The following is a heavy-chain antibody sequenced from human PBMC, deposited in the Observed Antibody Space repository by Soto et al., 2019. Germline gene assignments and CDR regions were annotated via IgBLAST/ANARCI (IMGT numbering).Heavy chain of an antibody. D-gene: IGHD2-2*01. Sequence: SVKVSCKASGGTFSSYAISWVRQAPGQGLEWMGGIIPIFSTANYAQKFQGRVTITADESTSTAYMELSSLRSEDTAVYYCARALEVPPIVVVPAAMLTYYYGMDVWGQGTTVTVSS. CDR1: GGTFSSYA. V-gene: IGHV1-69*13. CDR2: IIPIFSTA. CDR3: ARALEVPPIVVVPAAMLTYYYGMDV. J-gene: IGHJ6*02.